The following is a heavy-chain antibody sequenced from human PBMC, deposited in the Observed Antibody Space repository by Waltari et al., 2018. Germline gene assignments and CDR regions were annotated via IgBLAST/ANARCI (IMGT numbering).Heavy chain of an antibody. D-gene: IGHD3-10*01. J-gene: IGHJ3*02. CDR3: ATALGDRSSASRAFDI. CDR2: VDPEEGET. CDR1: GYTFTDYY. V-gene: IGHV1-69-2*01. Sequence: EVQLLQSGTELKKPGTTVKISCQVSGYTFTDYYIHWVPPDPGKGPHWMGLVDPEEGETIYAEKCQGRVTITADTSTDTAYMELSSLRSEDTAVYYCATALGDRSSASRAFDIWGLGTMITVSS.